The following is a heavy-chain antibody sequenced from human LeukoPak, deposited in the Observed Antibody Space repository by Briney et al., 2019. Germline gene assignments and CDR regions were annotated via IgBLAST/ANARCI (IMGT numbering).Heavy chain of an antibody. V-gene: IGHV1-46*01. CDR3: ARDGRYRSDWSFDY. CDR2: INPFNGDT. Sequence: EASVKVSCKASGYTFTNYYIHWVRQPPGQGLEWMAIINPFNGDTTHAQRFQGRLTLTSDTSTSTVDVELTSLRSEDTAVYYCARDGRYRSDWSFDYWGQGTLVTVSS. J-gene: IGHJ4*02. D-gene: IGHD6-19*01. CDR1: GYTFTNYY.